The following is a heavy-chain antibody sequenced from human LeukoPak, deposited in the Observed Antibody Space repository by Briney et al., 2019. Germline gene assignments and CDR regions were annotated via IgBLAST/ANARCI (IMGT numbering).Heavy chain of an antibody. J-gene: IGHJ6*02. CDR2: INTNTGNP. Sequence: ASVKVSCKASGYTFTSYAMNWVRQAPGQGLEWMGWINTNTGNPTYAQGFTGRFVFSLDTSVSTAYLQISSLKAEDTAVYYCARAHMTTVTTPYYYYYHGMDVWGQGTTVTVSS. D-gene: IGHD4-17*01. CDR3: ARAHMTTVTTPYYYYYHGMDV. CDR1: GYTFTSYA. V-gene: IGHV7-4-1*02.